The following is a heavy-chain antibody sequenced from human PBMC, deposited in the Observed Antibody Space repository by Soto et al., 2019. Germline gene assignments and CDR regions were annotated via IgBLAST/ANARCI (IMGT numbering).Heavy chain of an antibody. V-gene: IGHV4-39*01. CDR1: GVSISSSSHY. J-gene: IGHJ2*01. D-gene: IGHD3-16*01. CDR2: IYYSGST. CDR3: ARLGRTYWYFDL. Sequence: PSETLSLTCPVSGVSISSSSHYWGWIRQPPGRGLEWIGSIYYSGSTYYNPSLKSRVTISADTSKNQFSLKLSPVTAADTAVYYCARLGRTYWYFDLWGRGTLVTVSS.